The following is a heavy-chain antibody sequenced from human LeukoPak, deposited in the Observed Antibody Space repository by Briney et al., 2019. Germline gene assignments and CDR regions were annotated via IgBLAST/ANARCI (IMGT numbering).Heavy chain of an antibody. CDR2: MNPNSGNT. V-gene: IGHV1-8*01. J-gene: IGHJ6*03. CDR3: ARHGHCTNGVCYSNYYYYIDV. D-gene: IGHD2-8*01. CDR1: GYTFTSYD. Sequence: GASVKVSCKASGYTFTSYDINWVRQATGQGLEWMGWMNPNSGNTGYAQKFQGRVTMTRNTSISTAYMKLSSLRSEDTAVYYCARHGHCTNGVCYSNYYYYIDVWGKGTTVTVSS.